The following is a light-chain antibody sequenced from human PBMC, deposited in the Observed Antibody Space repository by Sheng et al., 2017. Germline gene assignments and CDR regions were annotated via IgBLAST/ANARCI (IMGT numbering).Light chain of an antibody. CDR3: QHFNSYPIT. Sequence: AIHLTQSPSSLSASVGDRVTITCRASQGISSAFAWYQHKPGKAPKLLIYDASSLESGVPSRFSGSRSGTDFTLTISSLQPEDFATYYCQHFNSYPITFGQGTRLEI. CDR1: QGISSA. J-gene: IGKJ5*01. CDR2: DAS. V-gene: IGKV1-13*02.